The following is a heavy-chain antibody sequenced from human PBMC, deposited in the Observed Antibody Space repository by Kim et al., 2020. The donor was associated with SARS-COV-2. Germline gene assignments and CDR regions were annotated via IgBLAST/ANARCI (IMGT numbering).Heavy chain of an antibody. CDR3: ARGQGLITMIVVVVGAFDC. J-gene: IGHJ4*02. CDR2: IYYSGST. Sequence: SETLSLTCTVSGGSISRGGYYWSWIRQHPGKGLEWIGYIYYSGSTYYNPSLKSRVTISVDTSKNQFSLKLSSVTAADTAVYYCARGQGLITMIVVVVGAFDCWGEGSLVTDSA. D-gene: IGHD3-22*01. V-gene: IGHV4-31*03. CDR1: GGSISRGGYY.